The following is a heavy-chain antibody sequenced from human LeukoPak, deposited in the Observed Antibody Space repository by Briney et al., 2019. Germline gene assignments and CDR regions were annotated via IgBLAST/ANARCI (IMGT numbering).Heavy chain of an antibody. D-gene: IGHD2-15*01. CDR3: ARYCSGGSCRNWFEP. CDR2: IYPGDSDT. V-gene: IGHV5-51*01. CDR1: GYSFTSYW. J-gene: IGHJ5*02. Sequence: GESLKISCKGSGYSFTSYWIGWARQMPGKGLEWMGIIYPGDSDTRYSPSFQGQVTISADKSISTAYLQWSSLKASDTAMYYCARYCSGGSCRNWFEPWGQGTLVTVSS.